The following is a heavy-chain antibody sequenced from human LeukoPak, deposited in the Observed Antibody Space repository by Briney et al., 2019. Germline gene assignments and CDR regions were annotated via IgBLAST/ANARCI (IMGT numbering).Heavy chain of an antibody. J-gene: IGHJ4*02. D-gene: IGHD1-26*01. Sequence: SETLSLTCTVSGDSIDSYYWSWIRQPPGEGLQWIGYVFYSGPTNYDASLKSRVAISVDRSKNQFSLKLTSASAADTAVYYCAGRSARYFDSWGQGTPVTVSS. V-gene: IGHV4-59*01. CDR2: VFYSGPT. CDR1: GDSIDSYY. CDR3: AGRSARYFDS.